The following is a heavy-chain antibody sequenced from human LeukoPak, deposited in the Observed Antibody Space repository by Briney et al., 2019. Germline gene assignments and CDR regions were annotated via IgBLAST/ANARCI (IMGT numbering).Heavy chain of an antibody. J-gene: IGHJ4*02. D-gene: IGHD5-24*01. CDR3: AKSGYNRFDY. CDR2: ISGSDSST. V-gene: IGHV3-23*01. Sequence: GGSLRLSCAASGFTFSSYAMSWVRQAPGKGLEWVSTISGSDSSTYYADSVKGRFTISRDNSKNTLYLQMNSLRADDTAVYYCAKSGYNRFDYWGQGTLVTVSS. CDR1: GFTFSSYA.